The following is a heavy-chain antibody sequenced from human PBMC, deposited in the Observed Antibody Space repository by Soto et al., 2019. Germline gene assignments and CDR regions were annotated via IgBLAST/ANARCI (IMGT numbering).Heavy chain of an antibody. V-gene: IGHV3-48*02. D-gene: IGHD3-3*01. Sequence: EVQLVESGGGLGQPGGSLRLSCVVSGFTFSTSSMNWVRQAPGKGLEWVSYIRSSSNTIYADSGKGRFTISRDNAKNSLYLQMNSRRDEDTAVYYCARVIWSGYLTSDYWGQGTLVTVSS. J-gene: IGHJ4*02. CDR2: IRSSSNTI. CDR1: GFTFSTSS. CDR3: ARVIWSGYLTSDY.